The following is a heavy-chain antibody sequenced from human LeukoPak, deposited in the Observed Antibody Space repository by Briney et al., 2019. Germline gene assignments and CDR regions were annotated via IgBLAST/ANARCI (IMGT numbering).Heavy chain of an antibody. CDR2: IIPILGIA. CDR3: ARMTGYSSSWYDY. J-gene: IGHJ4*02. CDR1: GGTFISYA. V-gene: IGHV1-69*04. D-gene: IGHD6-13*01. Sequence: GASVKVSCKASGGTFISYAISWVRQAPGQGLEWMGRIIPILGIANYAQKFQGRVTITADKSTSTAYMELSSLRSEDTAVYYCARMTGYSSSWYDYWGQGTLVTVSS.